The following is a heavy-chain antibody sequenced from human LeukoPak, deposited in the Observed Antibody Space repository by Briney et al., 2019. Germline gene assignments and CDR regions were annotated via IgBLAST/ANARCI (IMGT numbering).Heavy chain of an antibody. CDR3: ARVRGGNNYHFDY. V-gene: IGHV1-2*02. Sequence: EASVKVSCKASGYTFTDFYMHWVRQAPGQGLEWMGWINPNSGGTNYAQKFQGRVTMTRDTSISTGYMELSRLRSDDTAVFYCARVRGGNNYHFDYWGQGTLVTVSS. CDR2: INPNSGGT. J-gene: IGHJ4*02. D-gene: IGHD1-26*01. CDR1: GYTFTDFY.